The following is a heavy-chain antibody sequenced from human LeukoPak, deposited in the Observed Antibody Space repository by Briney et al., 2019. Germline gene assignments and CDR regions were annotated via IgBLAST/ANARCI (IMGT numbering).Heavy chain of an antibody. D-gene: IGHD2-2*01. CDR3: ARGSHCSSTSCLHRWFDP. J-gene: IGHJ5*02. Sequence: GASVKVSCKASGYTFTNYDINWVRQATGQGLEWMGWMNPNSGHTGYAQKFQGRVTMTRNTSISTAYMELSSLGSEDAALYYCARGSHCSSTSCLHRWFDPWGQGTLVTVSS. CDR1: GYTFTNYD. CDR2: MNPNSGHT. V-gene: IGHV1-8*01.